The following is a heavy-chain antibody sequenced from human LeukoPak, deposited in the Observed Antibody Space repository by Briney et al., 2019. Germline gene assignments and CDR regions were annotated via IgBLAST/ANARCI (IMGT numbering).Heavy chain of an antibody. V-gene: IGHV5-51*01. Sequence: GESLKISCKGSGYSFTSYWIGWVRQMPGKGLGWMGIIYPGDSDTRYSPSFQGQVTISADKSISTAYLQWSSLKASDTAMYYCARLGDQYSSSWYDVSSVYYMDVWGKGTTVTVSS. CDR3: ARLGDQYSSSWYDVSSVYYMDV. D-gene: IGHD6-13*01. CDR2: IYPGDSDT. J-gene: IGHJ6*03. CDR1: GYSFTSYW.